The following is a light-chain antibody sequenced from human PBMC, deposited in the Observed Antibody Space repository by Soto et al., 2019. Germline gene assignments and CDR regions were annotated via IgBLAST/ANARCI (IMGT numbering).Light chain of an antibody. CDR1: QSISSW. J-gene: IGKJ1*01. Sequence: DIQMTQSPSTLSPSVGDRVTITCRASQSISSWLAWYQQKPGKAPKLLIYDASSLESGVSSRFSGSGSGTEFTLTISSLQPDDFATYYCQQYNSYSRTFGQGTKVDIK. CDR3: QQYNSYSRT. V-gene: IGKV1-5*01. CDR2: DAS.